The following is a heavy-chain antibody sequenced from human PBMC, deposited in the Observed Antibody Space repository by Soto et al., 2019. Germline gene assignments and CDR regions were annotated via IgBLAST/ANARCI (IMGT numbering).Heavy chain of an antibody. CDR3: ARVQAVAGVYYYYGMDV. V-gene: IGHV3-33*01. CDR1: GFTFSSYG. Sequence: PGGSLRLSCAASGFTFSSYGMHWVRQAPGKGLEWVAVIWYDGSNKYYADSVKGRFTISRDNSKNTLYLQMNSLRAEDTAVYYCARVQAVAGVYYYYGMDVWGQGTTVTVSS. D-gene: IGHD6-19*01. CDR2: IWYDGSNK. J-gene: IGHJ6*02.